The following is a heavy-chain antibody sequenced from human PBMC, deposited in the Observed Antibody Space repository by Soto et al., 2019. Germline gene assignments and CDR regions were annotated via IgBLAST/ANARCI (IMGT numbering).Heavy chain of an antibody. CDR2: IWYDGSDK. Sequence: GGSLRLSCAASGFTFSNHGMHWVRQAPGKGLEWVAVIWYDGSDKYYADSVTGRFTISRDNSKNTLYLQMNRLRAEDTAVYYCARGGGYSGYDVDYWGQGTLVTVSS. V-gene: IGHV3-33*01. CDR1: GFTFSNHG. CDR3: ARGGGYSGYDVDY. J-gene: IGHJ4*02. D-gene: IGHD5-12*01.